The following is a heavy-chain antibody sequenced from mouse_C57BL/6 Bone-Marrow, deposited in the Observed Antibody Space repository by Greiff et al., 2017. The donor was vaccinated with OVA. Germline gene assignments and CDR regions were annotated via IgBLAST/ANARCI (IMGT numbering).Heavy chain of an antibody. V-gene: IGHV5-15*01. CDR2: ISNLAYSI. CDR1: GFTFSDYG. Sequence: EVMLVESGGGLVQPGGSLKLSCAASGFTFSDYGMAWVRQAPRTGPEWVAFISNLAYSIYYADTVTGRFTISRENAKNTLYLEMSSLRSKDTAMYYCASPYYSNYDWCAYWGQGTLVTVSA. J-gene: IGHJ3*01. CDR3: ASPYYSNYDWCAY. D-gene: IGHD2-5*01.